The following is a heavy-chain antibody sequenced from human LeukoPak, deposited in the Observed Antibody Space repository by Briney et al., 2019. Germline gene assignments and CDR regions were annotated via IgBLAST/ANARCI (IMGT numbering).Heavy chain of an antibody. CDR1: GFTFSNAW. V-gene: IGHV3-15*04. CDR3: TTERIVYSSGWDVLGC. D-gene: IGHD6-19*01. J-gene: IGHJ4*02. Sequence: PGGSLRLSCAASGFTFSNAWMNWVRQTPGKGLEWVGRIESRANDGTTDYAAPVKGRFSISRDDSEDTLFLQMNNLKNEDTAVYYCTTERIVYSSGWDVLGCWGQGTLVTVSS. CDR2: IESRANDGTT.